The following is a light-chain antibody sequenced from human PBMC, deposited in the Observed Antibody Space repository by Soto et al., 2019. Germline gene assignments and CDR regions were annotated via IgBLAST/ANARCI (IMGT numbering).Light chain of an antibody. J-gene: IGKJ4*01. V-gene: IGKV3-20*01. Sequence: EIVLTQSPVTLSLSPGERATLSCRASQSVSSSYLAWYQQKPGQAPRLLIYGASSRATGIPDRFSGSGSGTDFTLTISSLQSEDFAVYYCQQYNNWPLTFGGGTKV. CDR1: QSVSSSY. CDR3: QQYNNWPLT. CDR2: GAS.